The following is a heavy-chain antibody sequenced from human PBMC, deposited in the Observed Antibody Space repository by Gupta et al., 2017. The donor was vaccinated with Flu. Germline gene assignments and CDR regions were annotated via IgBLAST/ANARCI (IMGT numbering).Heavy chain of an antibody. CDR1: GFTFSSYA. CDR2: VSYDGMSK. V-gene: IGHV3-30*01. CDR3: VRDLTVYGTFHERDDY. D-gene: IGHD6-19*01. J-gene: IGHJ4*02. Sequence: QVQLVESGGGVAPPGKSLRLSCSASGFTFSSYAMNWVRQAPGKGPEWVALVSYDGMSKPYAYAVKVRFTISRDNYNNTGSLQMNRLRGEAKAVYYCVRDLTVYGTFHERDDYWGPGILVTVAS.